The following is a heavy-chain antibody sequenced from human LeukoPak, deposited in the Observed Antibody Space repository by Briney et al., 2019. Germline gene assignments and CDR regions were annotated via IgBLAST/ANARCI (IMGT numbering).Heavy chain of an antibody. D-gene: IGHD1-26*01. CDR1: GGTFSSYA. Sequence: ASVKVPCKASGGTFSSYAISWVRQAPGQGLEWMGWISAYNGNTNYAQKLQGRVTMTTDTSTSTAYMELRSLRSDDTAVYYCARGGGSYARGLDAFDIWGQGTMVTVSS. CDR2: ISAYNGNT. V-gene: IGHV1-18*01. CDR3: ARGGGSYARGLDAFDI. J-gene: IGHJ3*02.